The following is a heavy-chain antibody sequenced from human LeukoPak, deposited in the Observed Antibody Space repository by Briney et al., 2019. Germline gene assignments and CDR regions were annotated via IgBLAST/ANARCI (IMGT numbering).Heavy chain of an antibody. CDR1: GGSISNYY. D-gene: IGHD2-2*02. CDR3: ARGGCSSTSCYINWFDP. V-gene: IGHV4-59*01. CDR2: IYYSGST. Sequence: PSETLSLTCTVSGGSISNYYWNWIRQPAGKGLEWIGYIYYSGSTNYNPSLKSRVTISVDTSKNQFSLKLSSVTAADTAAYYCARGGCSSTSCYINWFDPWGQGTLVTVSS. J-gene: IGHJ5*02.